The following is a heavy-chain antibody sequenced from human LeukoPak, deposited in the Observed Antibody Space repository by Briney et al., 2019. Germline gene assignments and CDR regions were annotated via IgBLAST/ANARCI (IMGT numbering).Heavy chain of an antibody. V-gene: IGHV1-2*02. CDR2: INPNSGGT. D-gene: IGHD3-10*01. CDR1: GYTFTGYY. Sequence: GASVKVSCKASGYTFTGYYMHWVRQAPGQGLEWMGWINPNSGGTNYAQKFQGRVTMTRDTSISTAYMELSRLRSDDTAVYYCARDRGSLLWFGEPFPFDPWGQGTLVTVSS. J-gene: IGHJ5*02. CDR3: ARDRGSLLWFGEPFPFDP.